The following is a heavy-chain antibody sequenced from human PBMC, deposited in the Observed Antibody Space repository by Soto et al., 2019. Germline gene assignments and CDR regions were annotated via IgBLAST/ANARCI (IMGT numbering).Heavy chain of an antibody. D-gene: IGHD6-13*01. V-gene: IGHV3-21*01. CDR1: GFTFSSYS. CDR2: ISSSSSSI. Sequence: EVQLVESGGGLVKPGGSLRLSCAASGFTFSSYSMNWVRQAPGKGLEWVSSISSSSSSIYYADSVKGRFTISRDNAKNSLYLQVNSLRAEDTAVYYCAREGIAAALDYWVQGTLVTVSS. J-gene: IGHJ4*02. CDR3: AREGIAAALDY.